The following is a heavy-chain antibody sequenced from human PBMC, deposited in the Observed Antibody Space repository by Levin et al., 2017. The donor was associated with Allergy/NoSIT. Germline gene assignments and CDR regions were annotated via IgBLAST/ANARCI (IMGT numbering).Heavy chain of an antibody. CDR2: ISGSGGST. D-gene: IGHD6-19*01. V-gene: IGHV3-23*01. Sequence: VASVKVSCAASGFTFSSYDMSWVRQAPGEGLEWVSSISGSGGSTYYADSVKGRFTISRDNSKNTLYLQMISLRAEDTAVYFCANDAGFSSGSDYFDYWGQGTLVTVSS. J-gene: IGHJ4*02. CDR3: ANDAGFSSGSDYFDY. CDR1: GFTFSSYD.